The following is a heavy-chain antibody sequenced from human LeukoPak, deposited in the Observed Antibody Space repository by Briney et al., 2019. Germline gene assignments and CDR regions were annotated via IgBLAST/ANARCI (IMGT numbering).Heavy chain of an antibody. J-gene: IGHJ4*02. CDR2: ITGSGDTI. V-gene: IGHV3-48*03. D-gene: IGHD2/OR15-2a*01. CDR3: ARERTTIVSGTTIGAY. Sequence: GGSLRLSCSASGFTFSSYEMNWVRQAPGKGLEWISYITGSGDTIYYADSVKGRFTISRDNAKNSLFLHMNSLTADDTAVYYCARERTTIVSGTTIGAYWGQGTLVTVSS. CDR1: GFTFSSYE.